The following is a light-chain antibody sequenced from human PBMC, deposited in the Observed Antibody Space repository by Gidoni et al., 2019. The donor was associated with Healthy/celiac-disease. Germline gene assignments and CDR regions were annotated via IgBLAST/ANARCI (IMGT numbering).Light chain of an antibody. CDR3: QQSDSTPYT. Sequence: IQLTQSPSSLSASVGDRVTITCRASQSISIYLNWYQQKPGKAPKLLIYAASSLQSGVPSRFSGSGDGTDFTLTISSLQPEDFATYYCQQSDSTPYTFGQGTKLEIK. CDR2: AAS. V-gene: IGKV1-39*01. CDR1: QSISIY. J-gene: IGKJ2*01.